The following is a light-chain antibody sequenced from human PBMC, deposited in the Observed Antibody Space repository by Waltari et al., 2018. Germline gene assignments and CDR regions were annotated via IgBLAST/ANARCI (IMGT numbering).Light chain of an antibody. V-gene: IGKV3-15*01. CDR1: QSVSTN. CDR2: GAS. J-gene: IGKJ3*01. CDR3: QQYNKWPPVT. Sequence: EIVMTQSPVTLSVSTGDRATISCRASQSVSTNVAWYQQTPGQVPRVLIYGASSRATGIPARFSGSGSGTDFTLTISSLQSEDAAIYYCQQYNKWPPVTFGPGTKVDLK.